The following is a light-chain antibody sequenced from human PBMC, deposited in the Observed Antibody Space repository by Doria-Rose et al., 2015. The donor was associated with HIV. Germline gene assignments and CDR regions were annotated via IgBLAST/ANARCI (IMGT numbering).Light chain of an antibody. Sequence: TQSPGTLSLSPGERATLSCRAGHGFRRTYLAWYQQKPGQAPSLLIYDGSTRATGIPDRFSASGSGTDFTLTINRLEPEDFALYYCHQYGTSWTFGQGTKVEI. CDR2: DGS. J-gene: IGKJ1*01. CDR1: HGFRRTY. CDR3: HQYGTSWT. V-gene: IGKV3-20*01.